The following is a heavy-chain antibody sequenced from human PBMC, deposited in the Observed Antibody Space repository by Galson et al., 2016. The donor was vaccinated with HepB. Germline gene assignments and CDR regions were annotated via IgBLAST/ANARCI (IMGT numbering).Heavy chain of an antibody. Sequence: SLRLSCAASGFTFSIHDMHWVRQVTGKGLEWVSAIETAVDTYYPDSVKGRFTISRENAKNSLYLQVNDLRAGDTAVYYCARGKSLLTMPWNYGLDVWGKGTAVTVSS. CDR2: IETAVDT. D-gene: IGHD1-1*01. CDR1: GFTFSIHD. J-gene: IGHJ6*04. CDR3: ARGKSLLTMPWNYGLDV. V-gene: IGHV3-13*01.